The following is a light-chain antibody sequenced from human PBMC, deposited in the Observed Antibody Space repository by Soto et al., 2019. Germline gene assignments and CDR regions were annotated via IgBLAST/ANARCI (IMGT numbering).Light chain of an antibody. J-gene: IGKJ4*01. CDR2: GTS. CDR1: QSLSSNS. V-gene: IGKV3-20*01. Sequence: IVLTQSPVTLSVSPRERATISCRASQSLSSNSLAWYQQKPGQAPSLLIFGTSRRATAIPDRFSGSVSWTDFTLTISRLEPEDFAVYYCQQYGGSTRFFGGGTKVDIK. CDR3: QQYGGSTRF.